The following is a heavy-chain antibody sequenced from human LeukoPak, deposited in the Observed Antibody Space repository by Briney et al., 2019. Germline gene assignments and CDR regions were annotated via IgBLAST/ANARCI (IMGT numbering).Heavy chain of an antibody. CDR2: IYYSGST. Sequence: SETRSLTCTVSGGSVSSGSYYWSWIRQPPGKGLEWIGYIYYSGSTNYNPSLKSRVTISADTSRNQFSLKLSSVTAADSALYYCARGGRGSAAVVAPRSFDIWGQGTMVTVSS. CDR1: GGSVSSGSYY. D-gene: IGHD3-22*01. J-gene: IGHJ3*02. V-gene: IGHV4-61*01. CDR3: ARGGRGSAAVVAPRSFDI.